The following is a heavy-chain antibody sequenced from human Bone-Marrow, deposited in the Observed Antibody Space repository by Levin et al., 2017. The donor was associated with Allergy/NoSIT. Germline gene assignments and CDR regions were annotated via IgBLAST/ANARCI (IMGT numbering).Heavy chain of an antibody. V-gene: IGHV4-61*01. Sequence: KSSETLSLTCTVSGGSVTSDTYYWSWIRQPPGKGLEWIGYISSSGSTYYSPSLMSRVTLSVHTSKNQFSLKLSSVTAADTAVYYCARDDYSDFTGWVWGQGFLVTVSS. CDR3: ARDDYSDFTGWV. CDR2: ISSSGST. J-gene: IGHJ4*02. CDR1: GGSVTSDTYY. D-gene: IGHD3-9*01.